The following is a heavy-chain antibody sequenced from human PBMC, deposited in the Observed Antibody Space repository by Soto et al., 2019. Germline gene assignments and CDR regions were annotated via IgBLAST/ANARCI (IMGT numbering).Heavy chain of an antibody. J-gene: IGHJ6*02. CDR1: GYTFTSYY. CDR2: INPSGGST. Sequence: ASVKVSCKASGYTFTSYYMHWVRQAPGQGLEWMGIINPSGGSTSYAQKFQGRVTMTRDTSASTAYMELSSLRSEDTAVYYCARDPSYYGMDVWGQGTMVTVSS. V-gene: IGHV1-46*01. CDR3: ARDPSYYGMDV.